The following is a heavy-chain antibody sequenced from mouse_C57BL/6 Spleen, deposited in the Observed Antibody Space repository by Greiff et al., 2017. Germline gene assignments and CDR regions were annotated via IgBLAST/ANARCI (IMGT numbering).Heavy chain of an antibody. CDR1: GYAFSSYW. D-gene: IGHD2-5*01. CDR2: IYPGDGDT. J-gene: IGHJ4*01. Sequence: QVQLKESGAELVKPGASVKISCKASGYAFSSYWMNWVKQRPGTGLEWIGQIYPGDGDTNYNGKFKGKATLTADKSSSTAYMQLSSLTSEDSAVYFCSGGDSNYAFYAMDYWGQGTSVTVSS. V-gene: IGHV1-80*01. CDR3: SGGDSNYAFYAMDY.